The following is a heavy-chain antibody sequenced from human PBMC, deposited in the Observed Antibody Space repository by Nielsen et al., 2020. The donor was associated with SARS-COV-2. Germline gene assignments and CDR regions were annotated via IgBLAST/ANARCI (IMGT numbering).Heavy chain of an antibody. CDR1: GFTFSTYG. CDR2: TSYDGSNK. CDR3: AKDWTAIVVVPSGGVDY. V-gene: IGHV3-30*18. D-gene: IGHD2-15*01. J-gene: IGHJ4*02. Sequence: GESLKISCAASGFTFSTYGMHWVRQAPGKELEWVAATSYDGSNKYYVDSVKGRFTISRDNSKNTLYLQMSSLREEDTAVYYCAKDWTAIVVVPSGGVDYWGQGTLVTVSS.